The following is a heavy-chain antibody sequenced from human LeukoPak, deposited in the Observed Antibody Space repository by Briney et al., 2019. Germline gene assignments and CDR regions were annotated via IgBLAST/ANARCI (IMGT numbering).Heavy chain of an antibody. Sequence: GGSLRLSCAASGFTVSSNYMSWVRQAPGKGLEWVSVIYSGGSTYYADSVKGGFTTSRDNSKNTLYLQMNSLRAEDTAVYYCARDQGYYGSGSYKEYFQHWGQGTLVTVSS. D-gene: IGHD3-10*01. V-gene: IGHV3-53*01. CDR3: ARDQGYYGSGSYKEYFQH. J-gene: IGHJ1*01. CDR2: IYSGGST. CDR1: GFTVSSNY.